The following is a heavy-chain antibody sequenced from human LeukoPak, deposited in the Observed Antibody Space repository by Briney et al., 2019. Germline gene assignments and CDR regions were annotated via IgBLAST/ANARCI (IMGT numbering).Heavy chain of an antibody. D-gene: IGHD3-10*01. V-gene: IGHV3-21*04. CDR3: AKALISYGSGILRAFDV. CDR1: GFTFSSYS. J-gene: IGHJ3*01. Sequence: RGSLRLSCAASGFTFSSYSMNWVRQAPGKGLEWVSSISSSSSYIYYADSVKGRFTISRDNAKNSLYLQMNSLRAEDTALYYCAKALISYGSGILRAFDVWGQGTMVTVSS. CDR2: ISSSSSYI.